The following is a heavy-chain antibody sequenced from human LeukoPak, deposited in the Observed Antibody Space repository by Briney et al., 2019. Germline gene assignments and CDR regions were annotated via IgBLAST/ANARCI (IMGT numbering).Heavy chain of an antibody. CDR1: GYTFTGYY. Sequence: GASVKVSRKASGYTFTGYYMHWVRQAPGQGLEWMGWINPNSGGTNYAQKFQGRVTMTRDTSISTAYMELSRLRSDDTAVYYCARDSANYYYYMDVWGKGTTVTVSS. J-gene: IGHJ6*03. CDR3: ARDSANYYYYMDV. CDR2: INPNSGGT. V-gene: IGHV1-2*02.